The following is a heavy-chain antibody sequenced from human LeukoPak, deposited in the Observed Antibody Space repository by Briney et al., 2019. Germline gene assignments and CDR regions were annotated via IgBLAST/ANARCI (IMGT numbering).Heavy chain of an antibody. J-gene: IGHJ4*02. CDR2: IHTSGST. Sequence: SETLSLTCTVYGGSIIGYYWSWMRQPAGKGLEWIGRIHTSGSTNYNASLKSRVTMSVDTPKNQFSLKLTSVTAADTAVYYCARDGGYTSHDYWGQGTLVTVSS. CDR3: ARDGGYTSHDY. CDR1: GGSIIGYY. D-gene: IGHD6-19*01. V-gene: IGHV4-4*07.